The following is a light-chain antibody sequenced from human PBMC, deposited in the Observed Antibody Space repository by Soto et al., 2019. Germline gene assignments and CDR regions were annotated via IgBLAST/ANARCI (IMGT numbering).Light chain of an antibody. CDR3: QQYFNTPQT. CDR2: WAS. J-gene: IGKJ2*01. CDR1: QSVLSSS. Sequence: DIVMTQSPESLAVSLGERATINCKSSQSVLSSSIAWYQQKPGQPPKLLIYWASTRESGVPDRFSGSGSGTDFTLTISSLQAEDVAVYYCQQYFNTPQTFGQGTKLAIK. V-gene: IGKV4-1*01.